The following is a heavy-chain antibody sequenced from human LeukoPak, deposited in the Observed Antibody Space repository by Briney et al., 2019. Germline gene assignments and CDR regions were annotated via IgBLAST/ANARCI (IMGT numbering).Heavy chain of an antibody. CDR3: AGGMITFGGIIAYAPLRY. Sequence: ASVKVSCKASGGTFSSYAISWVRQAPGQGLEWMGGIIPIFGTANYAQKFQGRVTITADKSTSTAYMELSSLRSEDTAVYYCAGGMITFGGIIAYAPLRYWGQGTLVTVSS. V-gene: IGHV1-69*06. CDR2: IIPIFGTA. CDR1: GGTFSSYA. D-gene: IGHD3-16*02. J-gene: IGHJ4*02.